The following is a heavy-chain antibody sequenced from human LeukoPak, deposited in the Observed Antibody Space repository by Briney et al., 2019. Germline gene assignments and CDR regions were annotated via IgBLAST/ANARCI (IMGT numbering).Heavy chain of an antibody. CDR3: ARDTSRSGIYYYYYYMDV. CDR1: GFTFSSYW. Sequence: GGSLRLSCAASGFTFSSYWMSWVRQAPGKGLEWVANVKQDGSEKYYVDSVKGRFTISRDNAKDSLYLQMNSLRAEDTAVYYCARDTSRSGIYYYYYYMDVWGKGTTVTVSS. CDR2: VKQDGSEK. V-gene: IGHV3-7*01. D-gene: IGHD3-3*01. J-gene: IGHJ6*03.